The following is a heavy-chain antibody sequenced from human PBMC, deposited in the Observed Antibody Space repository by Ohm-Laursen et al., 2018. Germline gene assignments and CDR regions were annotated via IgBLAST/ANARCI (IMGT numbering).Heavy chain of an antibody. CDR3: ARSPGGSPV. CDR2: IIPIFGTA. V-gene: IGHV1-69*13. J-gene: IGHJ6*02. Sequence: SVKVSCKASGYTFTGYYMHWVRQAPGQGLEWMGGIIPIFGTANYAQKFQGRVTITADESTSTAYMELSSLRSEDTAVYYCARSPGGSPVWGQGTTVTVSS. CDR1: GYTFTGYY.